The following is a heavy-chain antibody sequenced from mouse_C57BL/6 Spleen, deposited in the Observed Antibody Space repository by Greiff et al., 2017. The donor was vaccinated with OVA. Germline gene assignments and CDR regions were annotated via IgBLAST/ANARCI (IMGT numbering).Heavy chain of an antibody. D-gene: IGHD2-10*02. J-gene: IGHJ2*01. CDR2: ISSGSSTI. Sequence: EVKLVESGGGLVKPGGSLKLSCAASGFTFSDYGMHWVRQAPEKGLEWVAYISSGSSTIYYAATVKGRFTISRDNAKNTLFLQMTSLRSEDTARYYCARPRGYYVDYWGQGTTLTVSS. CDR3: ARPRGYYVDY. V-gene: IGHV5-17*01. CDR1: GFTFSDYG.